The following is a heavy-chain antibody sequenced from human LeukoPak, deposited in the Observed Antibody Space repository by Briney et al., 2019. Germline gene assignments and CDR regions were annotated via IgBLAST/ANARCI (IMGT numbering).Heavy chain of an antibody. CDR3: ASFSSSSSYYYYGMDV. CDR1: GGPYSVYY. CDR2: INHSGST. Sequence: SDPLSLPCALYGGPYSVYYWRWIPQPPGKGREGIGEINHSGSTNDNPSLRSRVTISVDSSKNQFSLKLSSVTAADTAVYYCASFSSSSSYYYYGMDVWGQGTTVTVSS. V-gene: IGHV4-34*01. J-gene: IGHJ6*02. D-gene: IGHD6-6*01.